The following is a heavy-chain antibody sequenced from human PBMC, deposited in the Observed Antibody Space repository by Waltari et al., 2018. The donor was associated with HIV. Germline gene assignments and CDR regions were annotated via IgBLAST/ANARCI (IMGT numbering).Heavy chain of an antibody. CDR2: IYPGDSDT. J-gene: IGHJ6*03. Sequence: EVQLVQSGAEVKKPGESLKISCKGSGYNFTNYWVGWVRQKPGKGLEWMGIIYPGDSDTRYSPSFQGQVTISADKSINTAYLQWSRLKASDTAIVYCARLHSTWCKKYYMDVWGKGTTVTVSS. CDR1: GYNFTNYW. CDR3: ARLHSTWCKKYYMDV. D-gene: IGHD6-13*01. V-gene: IGHV5-51*01.